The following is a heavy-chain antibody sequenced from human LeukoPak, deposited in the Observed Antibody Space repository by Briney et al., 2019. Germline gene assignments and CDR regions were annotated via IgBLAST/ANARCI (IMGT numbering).Heavy chain of an antibody. CDR1: GGSFSGYY. D-gene: IGHD3-3*01. J-gene: IGHJ4*02. CDR2: INHSGST. V-gene: IGHV4-34*01. Sequence: SETLSLTCAVYGGSFSGYYWSWIRQPPGKGLEWIGEINHSGSTNYNPSLKSRVTISVDTSKNQFSLKLSSVTAADTAVYYCARKGKRITIFGVVIIGAYFDYWGQGTLVTVSS. CDR3: ARKGKRITIFGVVIIGAYFDY.